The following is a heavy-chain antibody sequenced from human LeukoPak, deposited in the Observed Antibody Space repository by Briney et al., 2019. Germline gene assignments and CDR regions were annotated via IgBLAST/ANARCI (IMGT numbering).Heavy chain of an antibody. D-gene: IGHD4-23*01. V-gene: IGHV1-2*02. CDR3: ARAVYGGILPNFDY. CDR2: ISPNSGGT. CDR1: GYTFTGYY. J-gene: IGHJ4*02. Sequence: EASVKVSCKASGYTFTGYYMHWVRQAPGQGLEWMGWISPNSGGTNYAQKFQGRVTMTRDTSISTAYMELSRLRSDDTAVYYCARAVYGGILPNFDYWGQGTLVTVSP.